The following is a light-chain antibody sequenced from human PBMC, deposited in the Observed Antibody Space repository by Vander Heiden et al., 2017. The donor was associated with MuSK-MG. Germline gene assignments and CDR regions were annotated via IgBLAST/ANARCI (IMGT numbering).Light chain of an antibody. CDR2: AAS. CDR1: QSISSY. V-gene: IGKV1-39*01. J-gene: IGKJ4*01. CDR3: QQSNSTPHT. Sequence: DTQLPQSPSSLSASVGERVTITCRASQSISSYLDWYQQKPGKAPKLLIYAASSLESGVPSRFSGSGSGTDFTLTISSLQSEDFATYYCQQSNSTPHTFGGGTKVEIK.